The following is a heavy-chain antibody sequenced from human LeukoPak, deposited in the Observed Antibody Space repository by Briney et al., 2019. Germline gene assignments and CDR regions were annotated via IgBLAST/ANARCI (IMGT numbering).Heavy chain of an antibody. J-gene: IGHJ5*02. CDR1: GGTFSSYA. D-gene: IGHD5-12*01. V-gene: IGHV1-69*13. CDR3: ARWLHGTSSPLDP. CDR2: IIPIFGTA. Sequence: SVKVSCKASGGTFSSYAISWVRQAPGQGLEWMGGIIPIFGTANYAQKFQGRVTITADESTSTAYMELSSLRSEDTAVYYCARWLHGTSSPLDPWGQGTLVTVSS.